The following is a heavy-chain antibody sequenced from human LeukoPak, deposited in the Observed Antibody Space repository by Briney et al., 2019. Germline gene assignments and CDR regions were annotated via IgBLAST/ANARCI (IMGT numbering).Heavy chain of an antibody. D-gene: IGHD3-10*01. J-gene: IGHJ6*04. V-gene: IGHV3-21*01. Sequence: GGSLRLSCAASGFTVSSNEMTWVRQAPGKGLEWVSSISSSSSYIYYKESVKGRFTLSRDNARNSLSLQMNSLRAEDTAVYYCSRAAAHLSHLWFGMDVWGKGTTVTVSS. CDR1: GFTVSSNE. CDR3: SRAAAHLSHLWFGMDV. CDR2: ISSSSSYI.